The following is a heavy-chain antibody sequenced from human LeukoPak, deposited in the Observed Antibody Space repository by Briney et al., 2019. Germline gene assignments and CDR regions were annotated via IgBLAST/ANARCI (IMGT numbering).Heavy chain of an antibody. CDR1: GGSISTYN. J-gene: IGHJ5*02. CDR2: NNYSGST. D-gene: IGHD6-13*01. V-gene: IGHV4-59*08. CDR3: ARQYSTNWYDDRGWFDP. Sequence: SETLSLTCSVSGGSISTYNWNWIRQPPGKGLEWIGYNNYSGSTIYNPFLKSRVTISVDTSKNQFSLKLSSVTAADTAFYYCARQYSTNWYDDRGWFDPWGQGTLVTVSS.